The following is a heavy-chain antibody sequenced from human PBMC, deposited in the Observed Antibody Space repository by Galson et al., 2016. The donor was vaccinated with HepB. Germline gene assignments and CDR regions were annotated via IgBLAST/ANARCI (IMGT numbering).Heavy chain of an antibody. D-gene: IGHD4-17*01. CDR1: GGSISSSNW. CDR2: IYHSGST. CDR3: ARDAGYGDPCL. V-gene: IGHV4-4*02. J-gene: IGHJ4*02. Sequence: SETLSLTCAVSGGSISSSNWWSWVRQSPGKGLEWIGEIYHSGSTNYNPSLKSRVTISVAKSKNQFSLKLRSVTAADTAVYYCARDAGYGDPCLWGQGTQVTVSS.